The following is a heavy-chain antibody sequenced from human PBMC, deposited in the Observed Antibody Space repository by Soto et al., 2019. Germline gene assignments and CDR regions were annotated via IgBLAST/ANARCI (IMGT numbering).Heavy chain of an antibody. CDR3: AAGYCSGGSCYQLFNY. V-gene: IGHV1-24*01. J-gene: IGHJ4*02. D-gene: IGHD2-15*01. CDR1: GYTLTGLS. CDR2: FDPEDGET. Sequence: ASVKLSCKVSGYTLTGLSMHWVRQAPGKGLEWTGGFDPEDGETIYAQKFQGRVTMTEDTSTDTAYMELSSLRSEDTAVYYCAAGYCSGGSCYQLFNYWGQGTLVTVSS.